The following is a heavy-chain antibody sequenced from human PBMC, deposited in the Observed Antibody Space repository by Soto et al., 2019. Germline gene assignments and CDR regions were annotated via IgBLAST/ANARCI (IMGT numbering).Heavy chain of an antibody. V-gene: IGHV3-7*01. CDR3: ARHYCSGGSCLFGP. CDR1: GFTFSSYW. Sequence: GGSLILSCAASGFTFSSYWMTWVRQAPGKGLEWVANIKQDGSEKYYVDSVKGRFTISRDNAKNSLYLQMNSLRAEDTAVYYCARHYCSGGSCLFGPWGQGTLVTVSS. CDR2: IKQDGSEK. D-gene: IGHD2-15*01. J-gene: IGHJ5*02.